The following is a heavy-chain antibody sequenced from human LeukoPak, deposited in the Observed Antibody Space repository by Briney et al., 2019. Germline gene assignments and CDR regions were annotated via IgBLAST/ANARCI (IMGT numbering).Heavy chain of an antibody. V-gene: IGHV1-18*01. CDR2: ISAYNGNT. CDR1: GYTFTSYG. Sequence: ASVKVSCKASGYTFTSYGISWVRQAPGQGLEWMGWISAYNGNTNYAQKLQGRVTMTTDTSTCTAYMELRSLRSEDTAVYYCARVSLGGYYYYGMDVWGQGTTVTVSS. D-gene: IGHD7-27*01. J-gene: IGHJ6*02. CDR3: ARVSLGGYYYYGMDV.